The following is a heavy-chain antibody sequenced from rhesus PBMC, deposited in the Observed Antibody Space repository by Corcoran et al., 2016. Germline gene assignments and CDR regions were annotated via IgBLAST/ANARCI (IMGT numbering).Heavy chain of an antibody. Sequence: QVKLQQWGEGLVRPSETLSLTCAVYGGSISDYYWSWIRQPPGKGLEWLGHIEGNWARTNSTPSLKNRVPISKDPSKNQVSLKLSSVTAADTAVYYCAKDGATWAIWGQGVLVTVSS. D-gene: IGHD1-38*01. J-gene: IGHJ4*01. V-gene: IGHV4-73*01. CDR2: IEGNWART. CDR1: GGSISDYY. CDR3: AKDGATWAI.